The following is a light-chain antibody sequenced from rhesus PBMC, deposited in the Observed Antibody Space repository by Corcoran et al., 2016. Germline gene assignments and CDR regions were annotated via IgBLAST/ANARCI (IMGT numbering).Light chain of an antibody. CDR2: KAS. CDR1: ENVNNY. J-gene: IGKJ2*01. CDR3: QHIYGTPYS. Sequence: DIQMTQSPSSLSASVGDRVTITCRASENVNNYLNWYQQKPGKAPKPLIYKASTLQSGVPSRFSGSGSGTDYTFTISSLQSEDVATYYCQHIYGTPYSFGQGTKVEIK. V-gene: IGKV1-74*01.